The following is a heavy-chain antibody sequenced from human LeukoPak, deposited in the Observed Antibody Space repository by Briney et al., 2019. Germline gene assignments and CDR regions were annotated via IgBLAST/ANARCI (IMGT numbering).Heavy chain of an antibody. V-gene: IGHV1-69*04. Sequence: SVKVSCKASGGTFSSYAISWVRQAPGQGLEWMGRIIPILGIANYAQKFQGRVTITADKSTSTAYMELSSLRSEDTAVYYCARRRGLYDILTGPTSYWFDPWGQGTLVTVSS. J-gene: IGHJ5*02. CDR3: ARRRGLYDILTGPTSYWFDP. CDR1: GGTFSSYA. D-gene: IGHD3-9*01. CDR2: IIPILGIA.